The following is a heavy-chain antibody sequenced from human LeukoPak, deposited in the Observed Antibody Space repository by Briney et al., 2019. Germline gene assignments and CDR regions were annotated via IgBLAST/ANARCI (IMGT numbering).Heavy chain of an antibody. J-gene: IGHJ5*02. CDR3: ARDQPAEDWFDP. CDR2: ISAYNGNT. Sequence: ASVKVSCKASGYTFTSYGISWVRQAPGQGLEWTGWISAYNGNTNYAQKLQGRVTMTTDTSTSTAYMELRSLRSDDTAVYYCARDQPAEDWFDPWGQGTLVTVSS. CDR1: GYTFTSYG. V-gene: IGHV1-18*01.